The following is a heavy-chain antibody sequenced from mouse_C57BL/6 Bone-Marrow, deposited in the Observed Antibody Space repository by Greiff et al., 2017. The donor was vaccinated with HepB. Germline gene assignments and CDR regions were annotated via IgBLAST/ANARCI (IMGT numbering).Heavy chain of an antibody. V-gene: IGHV1-53*01. D-gene: IGHD2-4*01. CDR3: ARSRLRRYWYFDV. Sequence: QVQLKQSGTELVKPGASVKLSCKASGYTFTSYWMHWVKQRPGQGLEWIGNINPSNGGTNYNEKFKSKATVTVDKSSSTAYMQLSSLTSEDSAVYYCARSRLRRYWYFDVWGTGTTVTVSS. CDR1: GYTFTSYW. J-gene: IGHJ1*03. CDR2: INPSNGGT.